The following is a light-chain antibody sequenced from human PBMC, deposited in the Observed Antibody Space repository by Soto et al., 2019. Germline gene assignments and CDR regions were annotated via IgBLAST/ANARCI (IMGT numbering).Light chain of an antibody. CDR2: GAS. CDR1: QSVSSN. CDR3: QQYNNWPSPVT. J-gene: IGKJ2*01. V-gene: IGKV3-15*01. Sequence: EIVMTQSPATLSMSPGERATLSCRASQSVSSNLAWYQQKPGQAPRLLIYGASTRATGTPARFSGSGSGTEFTLTISSLQSEDFAVYYCQQYNNWPSPVTYGQGTKLEIK.